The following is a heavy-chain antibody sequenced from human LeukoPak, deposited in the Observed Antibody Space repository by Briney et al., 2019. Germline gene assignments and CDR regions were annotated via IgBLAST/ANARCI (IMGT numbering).Heavy chain of an antibody. V-gene: IGHV3-7*05. D-gene: IGHD3-10*01. CDR1: GFTFSAYS. Sequence: QAGGSLRLSCAASGFTFSAYSMNWVRQAPGKGLEWVADINEDGSKIYYVDSVKGRFTISRDNAKNSLSLQLNTLRAEDTAVYYCARWSYVSGSWFLDYWGQGTLVTVSS. CDR3: ARWSYVSGSWFLDY. CDR2: INEDGSKI. J-gene: IGHJ4*02.